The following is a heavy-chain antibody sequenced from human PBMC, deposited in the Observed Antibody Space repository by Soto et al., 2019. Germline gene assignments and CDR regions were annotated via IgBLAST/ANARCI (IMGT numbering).Heavy chain of an antibody. CDR2: IIPIFGTA. CDR3: ARNFGDGYNPSTYYFDY. D-gene: IGHD3-3*01. Sequence: QVQLVQSGAEVKKPGSSVKVSCKASGGTFSSYAISWVRQAPGQGLEWMGGIIPIFGTANYAQKFQGRVTITADKSTSTAYMELSSLRSEDTAVYYCARNFGDGYNPSTYYFDYWGQGTLVTVSS. V-gene: IGHV1-69*06. CDR1: GGTFSSYA. J-gene: IGHJ4*02.